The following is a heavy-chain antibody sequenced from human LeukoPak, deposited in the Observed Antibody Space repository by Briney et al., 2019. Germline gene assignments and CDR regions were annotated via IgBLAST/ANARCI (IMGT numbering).Heavy chain of an antibody. J-gene: IGHJ4*02. CDR3: ARRSAYGSGSYYVDY. CDR1: GYTFTSYD. CDR2: MNPNSGNT. Sequence: ASVKVSCKASGYTFTSYDINWVRQATGQGLEWMGWMNPNSGNTGYAQKFQGSVTITRNTSITTTYMALSSLRSEDTAVYSWARRSAYGSGSYYVDYWGQGTLVTVSS. V-gene: IGHV1-8*03. D-gene: IGHD3-10*01.